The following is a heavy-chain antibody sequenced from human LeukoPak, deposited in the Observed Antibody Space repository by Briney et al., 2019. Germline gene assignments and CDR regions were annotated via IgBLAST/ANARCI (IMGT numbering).Heavy chain of an antibody. CDR1: GFTFSGSA. V-gene: IGHV3-73*01. D-gene: IGHD6-19*01. J-gene: IGHJ4*02. Sequence: GGSLKLSCSASGFTFSGSAMHWVRQASGRGLEWLGRIRSKADNYATAYAASVTGRFTISRDDSKNTAYLQMIRLNTEDTAVYYCTNRISSDWSEPFDYWGQGTLVTVSS. CDR3: TNRISSDWSEPFDY. CDR2: IRSKADNYAT.